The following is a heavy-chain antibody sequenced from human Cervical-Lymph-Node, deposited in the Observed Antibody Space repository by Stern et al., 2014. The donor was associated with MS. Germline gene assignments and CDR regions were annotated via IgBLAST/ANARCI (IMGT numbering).Heavy chain of an antibody. Sequence: VQLLQSGPEVKKPGASVMVSCKTSGYTFTHYYIHWVRQAPGQGLEWMGIINPNGSVTASAQKFQGRLTMTRDTSTTTVYMRLITLTSEDTAMYYCTRAVGGVGREWGQGTLVFVSS. D-gene: IGHD3-16*01. CDR2: INPNGSVT. J-gene: IGHJ4*02. CDR1: GYTFTHYY. CDR3: TRAVGGVGRE. V-gene: IGHV1-46*01.